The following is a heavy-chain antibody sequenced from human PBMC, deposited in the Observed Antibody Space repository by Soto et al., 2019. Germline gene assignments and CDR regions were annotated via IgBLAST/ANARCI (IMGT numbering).Heavy chain of an antibody. D-gene: IGHD3-9*01. Sequence: PSGTLALTCTVYGGSFSGYYWSWVRQPPGKGLEWIGEINHSGSTNYNPSLKSRVTIPVDTSKNQFSLKLSSVTAADTAVYYCASYDILTGYFDYWGQGTLVIVSS. V-gene: IGHV4-34*01. CDR1: GGSFSGYY. CDR3: ASYDILTGYFDY. J-gene: IGHJ4*02. CDR2: INHSGST.